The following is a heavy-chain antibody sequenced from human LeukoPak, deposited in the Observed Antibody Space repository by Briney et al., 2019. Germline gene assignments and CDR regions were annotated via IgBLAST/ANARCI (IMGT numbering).Heavy chain of an antibody. Sequence: GASVKVSCKASGGTFSSYAISWVRQAPGQGLEWMGGIIPIFGTANYAQKSQGRVTITADESTSTAYMELSSLRSEDTAVYYCASGSYVSDYYGMDVWGQGTTVTVSS. V-gene: IGHV1-69*13. CDR2: IIPIFGTA. D-gene: IGHD1-26*01. CDR3: ASGSYVSDYYGMDV. CDR1: GGTFSSYA. J-gene: IGHJ6*02.